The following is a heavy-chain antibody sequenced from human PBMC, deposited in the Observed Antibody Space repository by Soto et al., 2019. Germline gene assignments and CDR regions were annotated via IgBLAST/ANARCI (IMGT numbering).Heavy chain of an antibody. D-gene: IGHD3-3*01. V-gene: IGHV3-48*03. Sequence: GASLRLSCAASGFTFSSYEMNWVCQGPGQGLERVSYISNSGGTVYYADSVKGRFTVSRDNAQNSVYLQMNSLRTEDTAVYYCARDLLHYDFWSGYSAYFYYGMDVWGPGTTVTVSS. J-gene: IGHJ6*02. CDR3: ARDLLHYDFWSGYSAYFYYGMDV. CDR1: GFTFSSYE. CDR2: ISNSGGTV.